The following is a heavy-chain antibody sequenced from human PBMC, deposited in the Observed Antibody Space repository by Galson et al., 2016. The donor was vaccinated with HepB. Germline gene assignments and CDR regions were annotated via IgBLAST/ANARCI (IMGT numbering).Heavy chain of an antibody. CDR1: GYSFSTYW. CDR3: ARHAPWDSNWNFDL. D-gene: IGHD1-26*01. Sequence: QSGAEVKKPGESLKISCEGSGYSFSTYWVAWVRQKSGKGLEWMGVTYPGDSETIYNPSFEGQITISADEPTSTAYLEWRNLKASDTAMYYCARHAPWDSNWNFDLWGRGTLVTVSS. V-gene: IGHV5-51*01. CDR2: TYPGDSET. J-gene: IGHJ2*01.